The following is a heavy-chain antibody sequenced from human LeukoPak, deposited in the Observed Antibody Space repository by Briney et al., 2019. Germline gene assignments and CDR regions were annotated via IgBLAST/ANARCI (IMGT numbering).Heavy chain of an antibody. D-gene: IGHD3-22*01. V-gene: IGHV4-39*07. CDR2: MYYSGST. CDR3: ARAPIVVVSTPSFDT. J-gene: IGHJ5*02. Sequence: PSETLSLTCTVSDGSFTGGSYYWGWIRQPPGKELQWIATMYYSGSTIYTPSLKSRLAISRDTSSDQFSLRLTSVTAADTAVYYCARAPIVVVSTPSFDTWGQGTLVTVSS. CDR1: DGSFTGGSYY.